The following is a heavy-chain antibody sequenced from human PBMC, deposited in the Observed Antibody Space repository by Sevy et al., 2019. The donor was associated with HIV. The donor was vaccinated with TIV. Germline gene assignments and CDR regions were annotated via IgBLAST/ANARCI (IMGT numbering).Heavy chain of an antibody. V-gene: IGHV3-48*02. J-gene: IGHJ4*02. CDR1: GFTFSSYS. CDR2: ISSSSSTI. CDR3: ASPGDYYDSSGYMAFDY. Sequence: GGSLRLSCAASGFTFSSYSMNWVRQAPGKGLEWVSYISSSSSTIYYADSVKGRLTISRDNAKNSLYLQMNSLRDEDTAVYYCASPGDYYDSSGYMAFDYWGQGTLVTVSS. D-gene: IGHD3-22*01.